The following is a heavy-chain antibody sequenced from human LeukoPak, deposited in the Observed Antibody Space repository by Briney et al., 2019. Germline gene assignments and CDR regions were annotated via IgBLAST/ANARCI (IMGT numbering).Heavy chain of an antibody. CDR1: GFTFSSYS. Sequence: PGGSLRLSCAASGFTFSSYSMNWVRQAPGKGLEWVSYISSSSSTIYYADSVKGRFTISRDNAKNSLCLQMNSLRAEDTAVYYCAKDFGNSGSYYGLLVYWGQGTLVTVSS. CDR2: ISSSSSTI. J-gene: IGHJ4*02. CDR3: AKDFGNSGSYYGLLVY. V-gene: IGHV3-48*04. D-gene: IGHD1-26*01.